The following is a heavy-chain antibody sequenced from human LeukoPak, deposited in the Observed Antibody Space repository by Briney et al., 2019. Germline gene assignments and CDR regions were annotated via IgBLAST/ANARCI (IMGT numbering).Heavy chain of an antibody. CDR1: GGSISSSSYY. J-gene: IGHJ5*02. CDR2: IYYSGST. D-gene: IGHD5-18*01. CDR3: ARRSGYSYEGPINWFDP. Sequence: SETLSLTCTVSGGSISSSSYYWGWIRQPPGKGLEWIGSIYYSGSTYYNPSLKSRVTISVDTSKNQSSLKLSSVTAADTAVYYCARRSGYSYEGPINWFDPWGQGTLVTVSS. V-gene: IGHV4-39*01.